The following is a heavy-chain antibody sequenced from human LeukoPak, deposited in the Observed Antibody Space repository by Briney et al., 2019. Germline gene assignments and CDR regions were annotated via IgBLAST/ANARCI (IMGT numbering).Heavy chain of an antibody. CDR1: GFTFDDYA. J-gene: IGHJ4*02. Sequence: GRSLRLSCAASGFTFDDYAMHWVRQAPGKGLEWVSGISWNSGSIGYADSVKGRFTISRDNAKNSLYLQMNSMRAEDTALYYCAKESDLGGFDYWGQGTLVTVSS. D-gene: IGHD3-3*01. V-gene: IGHV3-9*01. CDR3: AKESDLGGFDY. CDR2: ISWNSGSI.